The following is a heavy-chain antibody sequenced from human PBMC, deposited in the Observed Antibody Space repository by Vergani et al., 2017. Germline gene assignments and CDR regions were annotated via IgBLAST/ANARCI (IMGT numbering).Heavy chain of an antibody. CDR3: AKGYCSSTSCSIDY. CDR2: ISWNSGSI. V-gene: IGHV3-9*01. D-gene: IGHD2-2*01. Sequence: EVQLVESGGGLVQPGGSLRLSCAASGFTFSSYSMNWVRQAPGKGLEWVSGISWNSGSIGYADSVKGRFTISRDNAKNSLYLQMNSLRAEDTALYYCAKGYCSSTSCSIDYWGQGTLVTVSS. J-gene: IGHJ4*02. CDR1: GFTFSSYS.